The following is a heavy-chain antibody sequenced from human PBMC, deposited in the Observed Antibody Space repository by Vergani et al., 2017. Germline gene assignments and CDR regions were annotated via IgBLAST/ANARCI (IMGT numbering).Heavy chain of an antibody. V-gene: IGHV1-2*02. J-gene: IGHJ4*02. Sequence: QVQLVQSGAEVKKPGASVKVSCQASGYTFTDYFMHWVRQAPGQGLEWMGWINPNSGGTNYAQKFQGRVTMTRETSIITAYMELSKLRADAAAVYYCARVGTSANRDYFDYWGQGTLVTVSS. CDR1: GYTFTDYF. CDR2: INPNSGGT. CDR3: ARVGTSANRDYFDY. D-gene: IGHD2-2*01.